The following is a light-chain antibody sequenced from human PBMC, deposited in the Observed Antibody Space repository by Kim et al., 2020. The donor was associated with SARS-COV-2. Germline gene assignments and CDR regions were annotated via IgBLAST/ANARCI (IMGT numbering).Light chain of an antibody. J-gene: IGLJ2*01. CDR1: RGSIASNY. V-gene: IGLV6-57*03. CDR3: QSYDSSNPVV. CDR2: EDN. Sequence: KPVTLSCTRSRGSIASNYVQWYQQRPGSAPTTVIYEDNQRPSGVPDRFSGSIDSSSNSASLTISGLKTEDEADYYCQSYDSSNPVVFGGGTQLTVL.